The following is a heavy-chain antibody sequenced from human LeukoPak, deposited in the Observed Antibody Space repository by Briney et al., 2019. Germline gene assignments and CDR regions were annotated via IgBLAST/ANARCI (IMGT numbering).Heavy chain of an antibody. J-gene: IGHJ4*02. CDR1: GYTFTGYY. D-gene: IGHD2-2*02. Sequence: ASVKVSCKASGYTFTGYYMHWVRQAPGQGLEWMGWINPNSGGTNYAQKFQGRVTMTRDTSISTAYMELSRLRSDDTAVYYCARGRVLVPAGIMRAGDYWGQGTLVTVSS. CDR3: ARGRVLVPAGIMRAGDY. V-gene: IGHV1-2*02. CDR2: INPNSGGT.